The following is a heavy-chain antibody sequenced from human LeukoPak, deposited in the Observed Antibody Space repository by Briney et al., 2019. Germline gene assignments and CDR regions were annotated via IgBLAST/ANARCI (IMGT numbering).Heavy chain of an antibody. CDR1: GFTFSSYA. J-gene: IGHJ4*02. CDR2: IDASGGST. CDR3: VRRGSSSSFDY. D-gene: IGHD6-6*01. Sequence: GGSLRLSCAASGFTFSSYAMTWVRQAPGKGLEWVSSIDASGGSTYYADSVKGRFTISRDNSNNTLYLQMNSLSAEDTAVYFCVRRGSSSSFDYWGQGTLVTVSS. V-gene: IGHV3-23*01.